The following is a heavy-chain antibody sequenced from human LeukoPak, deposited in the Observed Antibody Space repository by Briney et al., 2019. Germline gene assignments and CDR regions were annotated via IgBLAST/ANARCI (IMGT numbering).Heavy chain of an antibody. J-gene: IGHJ3*02. CDR1: GFTFSGSA. D-gene: IGHD3-22*01. Sequence: GGSLRLSCAASGFTFSGSAVHWVRQASGKGLEWVGRIRSRANSYVTAYAASVTGRFTISRDDSNTAYLQMNSLKTEDTAVYYCARDETRRVRDSSDYEPDAFDIWGQGTMVTVSS. CDR3: ARDETRRVRDSSDYEPDAFDI. V-gene: IGHV3-73*01. CDR2: IRSRANSYVT.